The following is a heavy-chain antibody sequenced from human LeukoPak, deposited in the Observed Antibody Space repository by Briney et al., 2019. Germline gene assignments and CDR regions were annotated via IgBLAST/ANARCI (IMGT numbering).Heavy chain of an antibody. V-gene: IGHV3-13*01. D-gene: IGHD6-13*01. CDR2: IGTAGGT. CDR1: GFTISSYD. Sequence: GGSLRLSCAASGFTISSYDMHWVRQATGKGLEWVSAIGTAGGTYYPGSVKGRFTISRENAKNSLYLQMNSLRAGDTAVYYCARAGYSSSWYGFDYWGQGTLVTVSS. CDR3: ARAGYSSSWYGFDY. J-gene: IGHJ4*02.